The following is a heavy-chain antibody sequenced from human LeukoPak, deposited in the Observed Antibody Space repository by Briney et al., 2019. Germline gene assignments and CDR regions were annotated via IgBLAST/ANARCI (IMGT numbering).Heavy chain of an antibody. J-gene: IGHJ4*02. CDR1: GGSISSYY. D-gene: IGHD3-10*01. Sequence: PSETLSLTCTVSGGSISSYYWSWIRQPPGNGLEWIGYIYYSGGTNYNPSLKSRVTISVDTSKNQFSLKLSSVTAADTAVYYCARHSSPSWFSSPNDYWGQGTLVTVSS. CDR3: ARHSSPSWFSSPNDY. CDR2: IYYSGGT. V-gene: IGHV4-59*08.